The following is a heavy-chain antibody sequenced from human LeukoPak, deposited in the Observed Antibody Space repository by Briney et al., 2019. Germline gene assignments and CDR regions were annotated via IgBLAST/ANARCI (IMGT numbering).Heavy chain of an antibody. V-gene: IGHV1-8*03. D-gene: IGHD5-12*01. CDR3: ARSSLSGYDYDYYYYMDV. J-gene: IGHJ6*03. CDR2: MNPNSGNT. Sequence: ASVKVSCKASGYTFTSYDINWVRQATGQGLEWMGWMNPNSGNTGYAQKFQGRVTITRNTSISTAYMELSSLRSEDTAVYYCARSSLSGYDYDYYYYMDVWGKGTTVTVSS. CDR1: GYTFTSYD.